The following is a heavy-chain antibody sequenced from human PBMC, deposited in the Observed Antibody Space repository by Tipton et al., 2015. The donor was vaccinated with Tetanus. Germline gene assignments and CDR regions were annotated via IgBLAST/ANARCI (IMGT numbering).Heavy chain of an antibody. CDR1: GFTFSSYS. J-gene: IGHJ4*02. CDR3: ARERVEYSSSPDYFDY. V-gene: IGHV3-21*01. D-gene: IGHD6-6*01. Sequence: GSLRLSCAASGFTFSSYSMNWVRQAPGKGLEWVSSISSSSSYIYYADSVKGRFTISRDNAKNSLYLQMNSLRAEDTAVYYCARERVEYSSSPDYFDYWGQGTLVTVSS. CDR2: ISSSSSYI.